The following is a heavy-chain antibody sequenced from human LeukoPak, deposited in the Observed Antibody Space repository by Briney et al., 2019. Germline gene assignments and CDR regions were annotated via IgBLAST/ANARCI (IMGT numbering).Heavy chain of an antibody. CDR1: GGSISSGSYY. CDR3: AQQPWGYCSSTSCPKGAFGI. Sequence: PSETLSLTCTVSGGSISSGSYYWSWIRQPAGKGLEWIGRIYTSGSTNYNPSLKSRVTISVDTSKNQFSLKLSSVTAADTAVYYCAQQPWGYCSSTSCPKGAFGIWGQGTMVTVS. V-gene: IGHV4-61*02. CDR2: IYTSGST. J-gene: IGHJ3*02. D-gene: IGHD2-2*01.